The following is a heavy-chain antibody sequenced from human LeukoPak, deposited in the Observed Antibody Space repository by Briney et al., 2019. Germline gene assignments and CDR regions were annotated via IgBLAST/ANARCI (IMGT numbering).Heavy chain of an antibody. D-gene: IGHD5-24*01. CDR3: ARDSWLQFRWLPSYMDV. V-gene: IGHV3-11*01. Sequence: GGSLRLSCAASGFTFSDYYMSWIRQAPRKGLEWVSYISSSGSTIYYADSVKGRFTISRDNAKNSLYLQMNSLIAEDTAVYYCARDSWLQFRWLPSYMDVWGKGTTVTVSS. CDR1: GFTFSDYY. CDR2: ISSSGSTI. J-gene: IGHJ6*03.